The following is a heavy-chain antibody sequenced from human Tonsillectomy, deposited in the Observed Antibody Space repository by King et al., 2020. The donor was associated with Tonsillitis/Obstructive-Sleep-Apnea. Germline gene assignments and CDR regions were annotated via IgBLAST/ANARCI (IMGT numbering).Heavy chain of an antibody. CDR3: ARTSIILACPGNYGMDV. J-gene: IGHJ6*02. V-gene: IGHV4-39*01. CDR1: GGSISSNYYY. Sequence: QLQESGPGLVKSSETLSLTCTVSGGSISSNYYYWGWIRQSPGKGLEWIGSMSHSGSIFYNPSLRSRVTISVDTSRNQFSLKLSSVTAADTAVYYCARTSIILACPGNYGMDVWGQGTTVTVSS. D-gene: IGHD5-12*01. CDR2: MSHSGSI.